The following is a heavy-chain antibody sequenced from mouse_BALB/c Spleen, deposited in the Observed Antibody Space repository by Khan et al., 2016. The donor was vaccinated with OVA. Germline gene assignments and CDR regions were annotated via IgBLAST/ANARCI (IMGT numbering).Heavy chain of an antibody. CDR3: ARQPYYHYNIMDY. CDR2: IWSDGST. V-gene: IGHV2-6-1*01. J-gene: IGHJ4*01. CDR1: GFSLTNYG. Sequence: QVRLQQSGPGLAAPSQSLSITCTISGFSLTNYGVHWVRQPPGKGLEWLVVIWSDGSTTYNSALKSRLTITKDNSQSQVFLKMNSLQTDDTAIYFCARQPYYHYNIMDYWGQGTSGTVSS. D-gene: IGHD2-10*01.